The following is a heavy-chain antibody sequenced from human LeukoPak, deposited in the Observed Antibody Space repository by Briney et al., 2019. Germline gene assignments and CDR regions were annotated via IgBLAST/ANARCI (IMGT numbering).Heavy chain of an antibody. V-gene: IGHV4-59*01. J-gene: IGHJ4*02. D-gene: IGHD4-17*01. CDR1: GGSISSYY. Sequence: SETLSLTCTVSGGSISSYYWSWIRQPPGKGLEWIGYIYYSGSTNYNPSLKSRVTISVDTSKNQFSLKLSSVTAADTAVYYCARTSYGDYAFDYWGQGTLVTVSS. CDR3: ARTSYGDYAFDY. CDR2: IYYSGST.